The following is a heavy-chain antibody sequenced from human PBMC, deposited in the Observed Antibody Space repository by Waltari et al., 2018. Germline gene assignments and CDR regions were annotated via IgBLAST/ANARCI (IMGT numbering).Heavy chain of an antibody. CDR1: GFTFGDYA. Sequence: EVQLVESGGGLVQPGRSLRLSCTASGFTFGDYAMSWVRQAPGKGLEWVGFIRSKAYGGTTEYAASVKGRFTISRDDSKSIAYLQMNSLKTEDTAVYYCTRDEAIAAAVGPAGYWGQGTLVIVSS. V-gene: IGHV3-49*04. D-gene: IGHD6-13*01. CDR2: IRSKAYGGTT. J-gene: IGHJ4*02. CDR3: TRDEAIAAAVGPAGY.